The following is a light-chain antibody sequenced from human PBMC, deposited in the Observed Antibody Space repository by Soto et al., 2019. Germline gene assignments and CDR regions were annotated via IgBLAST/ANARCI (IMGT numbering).Light chain of an antibody. V-gene: IGKV3-20*01. CDR3: LQFDNSPLYT. CDR2: GAS. J-gene: IGKJ2*01. CDR1: QSVSSSS. Sequence: EIVLTQSPGTLSLSPGERATLSCRAIQSVSSSSITWYQQKPGQAPRLLIYGASTRATGIPDRFSGSGSGTDFSLTISRLEPEDFAVYYCLQFDNSPLYTFGQGTKVDI.